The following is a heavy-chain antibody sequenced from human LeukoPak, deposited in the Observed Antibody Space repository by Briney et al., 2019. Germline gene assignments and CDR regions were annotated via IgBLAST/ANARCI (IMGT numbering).Heavy chain of an antibody. CDR1: GGSISSGSYY. CDR3: ARFRGASNTFDI. CDR2: INHSGST. V-gene: IGHV4-61*10. D-gene: IGHD1-26*01. Sequence: PSETLSLTCTVSGGSISSGSYYWSWIRQPAGKGLEWIGEINHSGSTNYNPSLMSRVTISVDTSKNQFSLKLRSATAADTAVYYCARFRGASNTFDIWGQGTMVTVSS. J-gene: IGHJ3*02.